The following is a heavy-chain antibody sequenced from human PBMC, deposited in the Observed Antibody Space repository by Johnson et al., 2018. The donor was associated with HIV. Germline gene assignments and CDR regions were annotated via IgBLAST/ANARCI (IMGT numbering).Heavy chain of an antibody. CDR1: GFTFSSYW. CDR2: RRYDGSNK. Sequence: QVQLVESGGGVVQPGRSLRLSCAASGFTFSSYWMTWVRQAPGKGLEWVAFRRYDGSNKYYADSVKGRFTISRDNSKNTLYLQMNSLRAEDTAVYYCARDPYGSGPYVAFDIWGQGTMVTVSS. J-gene: IGHJ3*02. D-gene: IGHD3-10*01. V-gene: IGHV3-30*02. CDR3: ARDPYGSGPYVAFDI.